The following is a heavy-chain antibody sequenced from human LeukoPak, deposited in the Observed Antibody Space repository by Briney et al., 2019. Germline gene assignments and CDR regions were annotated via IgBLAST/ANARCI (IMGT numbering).Heavy chain of an antibody. CDR2: INPSGGST. V-gene: IGHV1-46*01. J-gene: IGHJ6*03. D-gene: IGHD3-10*01. Sequence: GASVRASCTAFGYTFSSNYMHWGRQAPGQGVEWWGIINPSGGSTDYAQKCPGRVTVSTDTSRNKVYMELSRLRSEHTAVYYCARCPRITLVRGGQWYYYMDVWGKGTTVTISS. CDR3: ARCPRITLVRGGQWYYYMDV. CDR1: GYTFSSNY.